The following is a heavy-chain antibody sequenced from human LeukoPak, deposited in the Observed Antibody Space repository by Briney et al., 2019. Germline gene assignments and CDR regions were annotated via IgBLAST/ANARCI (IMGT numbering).Heavy chain of an antibody. Sequence: SETLSLTCTVSGGSISSYYWSWIRQPPGKGLEWIGYIYTSGSTNYNPSLKSRVTISVDTSKNQFSLELSSVTAADTAVYYCAGGVGATPHYFDYWGQGTLVTVSS. V-gene: IGHV4-4*09. J-gene: IGHJ4*02. CDR3: AGGVGATPHYFDY. D-gene: IGHD1-26*01. CDR1: GGSISSYY. CDR2: IYTSGST.